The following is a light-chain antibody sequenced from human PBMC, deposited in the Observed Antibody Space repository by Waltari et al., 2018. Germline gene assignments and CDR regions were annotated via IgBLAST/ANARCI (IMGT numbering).Light chain of an antibody. J-gene: IGKJ2*01. CDR3: QQSYSSPYT. V-gene: IGKV1-39*01. CDR1: QIISTY. CDR2: GTS. Sequence: DIQMTQSPSSLAASVVDRVTITCRASQIISTYLNWYQQKPGKAPLLLVYGTSGLQSGVPSRFSGSGSGTAFTLAISSLQPEDFATYYCQQSYSSPYTFGQGTQLQIK.